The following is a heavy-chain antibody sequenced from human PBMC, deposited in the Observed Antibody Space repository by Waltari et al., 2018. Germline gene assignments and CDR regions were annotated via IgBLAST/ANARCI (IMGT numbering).Heavy chain of an antibody. J-gene: IGHJ2*01. CDR1: GFTFSRYA. V-gene: IGHV3-23*01. CDR2: IVSGGST. CDR3: MKDAVADGLWYFDL. Sequence: EVQLLESGGGLVQPGGSLRPSWLASGFTFSRYAINWVRQAPGKGLEWVSAIVSGGSTFYADSVKGRFTISRDNSKNTLYLQMNSLRAEDTAIYYCMKDAVADGLWYFDLWGRGSLVTVSS. D-gene: IGHD6-13*01.